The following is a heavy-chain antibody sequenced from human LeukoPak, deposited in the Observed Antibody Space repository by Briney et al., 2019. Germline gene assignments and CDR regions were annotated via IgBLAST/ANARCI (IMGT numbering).Heavy chain of an antibody. D-gene: IGHD6-19*01. CDR3: ARGCKGIAVAAY. Sequence: ASVKVSCKASGYTLTGYYMHWVRQAPGQGLEWMGRINPNSGGTNYAQKFQGRVTMTRDTSISPAYMELSRLRSDDSAVYYCARGCKGIAVAAYWGQGTLVTVSS. CDR2: INPNSGGT. CDR1: GYTLTGYY. V-gene: IGHV1-2*06. J-gene: IGHJ4*02.